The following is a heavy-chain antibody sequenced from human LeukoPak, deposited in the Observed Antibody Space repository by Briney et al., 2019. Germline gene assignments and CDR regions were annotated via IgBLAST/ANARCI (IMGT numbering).Heavy chain of an antibody. CDR1: GFTFSDYW. Sequence: PGRSLRLSCAASGFTFSDYWMNWVRQAPGKGLEWVSSISSSSSYIYYADSVNGRFTISRDNAKNSLYLQMNSLRAEDTAVYYCARVSGTLYGSGSYPGYWGQGTLVTVSS. V-gene: IGHV3-21*01. CDR2: ISSSSSYI. CDR3: ARVSGTLYGSGSYPGY. D-gene: IGHD3-10*01. J-gene: IGHJ4*02.